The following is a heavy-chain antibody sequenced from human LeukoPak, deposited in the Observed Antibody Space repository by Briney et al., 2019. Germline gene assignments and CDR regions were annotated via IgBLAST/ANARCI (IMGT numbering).Heavy chain of an antibody. Sequence: GGSLRLSCAASGFTFSDYYMSWIRQAPGKGLEWVSFISGSGSTTYYVDSVKGRFTLSRDNAKNLLYLQMNSLRAEDSAVYYCARDMYFGSGTPMQYGMDVWGQGTMVTVSS. J-gene: IGHJ6*02. V-gene: IGHV3-11*01. D-gene: IGHD3-10*01. CDR3: ARDMYFGSGTPMQYGMDV. CDR2: ISGSGSTT. CDR1: GFTFSDYY.